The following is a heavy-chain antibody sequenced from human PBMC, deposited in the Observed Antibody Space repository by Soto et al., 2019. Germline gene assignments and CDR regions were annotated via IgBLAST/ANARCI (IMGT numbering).Heavy chain of an antibody. CDR3: ARDPEQELDY. D-gene: IGHD6-13*01. CDR1: GFPFSSYA. V-gene: IGHV3-23*01. J-gene: IGHJ4*02. Sequence: EVQLLESGGGLVQPGGSRRPSWAASGFPFSSYAMSWVGRAPGKGLEWVSAISGSGGSTYYADSVKGRFTISRDNSKNTLYLQMNSLRAEDTAVYYCARDPEQELDYWGQGTLVTVSS. CDR2: ISGSGGST.